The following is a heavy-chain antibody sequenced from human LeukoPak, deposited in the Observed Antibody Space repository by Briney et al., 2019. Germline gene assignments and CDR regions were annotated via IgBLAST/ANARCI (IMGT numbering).Heavy chain of an antibody. CDR2: IWHDASHT. Sequence: GRSLRLSCAASGFSFSTYAMHWVRQAPGKGLEWVALIWHDASHTFYTDSVKGRFTISRDNSKNTLYLQMNSLRAEDTAVYYCAKADLAVGPFDYWGQGTLVTVSS. V-gene: IGHV3-33*06. J-gene: IGHJ4*02. CDR3: AKADLAVGPFDY. D-gene: IGHD6-19*01. CDR1: GFSFSTYA.